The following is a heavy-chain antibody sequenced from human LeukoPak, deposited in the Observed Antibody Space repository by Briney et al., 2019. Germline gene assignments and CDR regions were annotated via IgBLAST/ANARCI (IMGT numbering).Heavy chain of an antibody. D-gene: IGHD5-18*01. J-gene: IGHJ4*02. CDR2: ISSSGSTI. CDR3: ARDTAMGN. V-gene: IGHV3-48*03. CDR1: RFTSSSYE. Sequence: GGSLRLSCAASRFTSSSYEMNWVRQAPGKGLDWVSYISSSGSTIYYADSVNGRFTISRDNAKTSLYLQMNSLRAEDTAVYYCARDTAMGNWGQGTLVTVSS.